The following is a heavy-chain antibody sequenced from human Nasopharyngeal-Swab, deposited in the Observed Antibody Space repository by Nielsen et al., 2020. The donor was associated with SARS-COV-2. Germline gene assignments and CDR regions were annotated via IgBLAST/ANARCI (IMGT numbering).Heavy chain of an antibody. CDR3: ARGTQLRYFDWLDY. Sequence: GESLKISCAASGFTVSSNYMSWIRQAPGKGLEWVSVIYSGGSTYYADSVKGRFTISRDNAKNSLYLQMNSLRAEDTAVYYCARGTQLRYFDWLDYWGQGTLVTVSS. J-gene: IGHJ4*02. CDR1: GFTVSSNY. V-gene: IGHV3-53*01. D-gene: IGHD3-9*01. CDR2: IYSGGST.